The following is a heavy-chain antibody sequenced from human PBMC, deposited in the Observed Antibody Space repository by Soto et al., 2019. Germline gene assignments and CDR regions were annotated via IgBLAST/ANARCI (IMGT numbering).Heavy chain of an antibody. Sequence: QVQLVESGGGVVQPGRSLRLSCAASGFTFSSYAMHWVRQAPGKGLEWVAVISYDGSNKYYADSVKGRFTISRDNSKNTLYLQMNSLIAEDTDVYDCARDLCYYGSGSYLRLDKGYYYSYGMDVW. CDR2: ISYDGSNK. CDR1: GFTFSSYA. CDR3: ARDLCYYGSGSYLRLDKGYYYSYGMDV. V-gene: IGHV3-30-3*01. J-gene: IGHJ6*01. D-gene: IGHD3-10*01.